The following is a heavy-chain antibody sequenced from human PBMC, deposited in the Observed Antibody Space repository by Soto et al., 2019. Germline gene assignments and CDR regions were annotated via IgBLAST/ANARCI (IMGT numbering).Heavy chain of an antibody. V-gene: IGHV3-15*01. J-gene: IGHJ6*03. Sequence: GGSLRLSCAASGFTFSNAWMSWVRQAPGKGLEWVGRIKSKTDGGTTDYAAPVKGRFTISRDDSKNTLYLQMNSLKTEDTAVYYCTTDTIVVVVAAMLNYMDVWGKGTTVTVSS. D-gene: IGHD2-15*01. CDR3: TTDTIVVVVAAMLNYMDV. CDR2: IKSKTDGGTT. CDR1: GFTFSNAW.